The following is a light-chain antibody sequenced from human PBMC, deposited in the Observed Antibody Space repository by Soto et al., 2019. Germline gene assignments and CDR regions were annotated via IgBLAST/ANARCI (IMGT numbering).Light chain of an antibody. J-gene: IGKJ2*01. CDR2: GAS. CDR1: QIVSNRD. V-gene: IGKV3-20*01. CDR3: QLYGDSPKYT. Sequence: ETVLTQTPGTLSLSPGERATLSCRAGQIVSNRDLAWYQQKPGQAPRLLIYGASSRATGVPDRFSGSASGTDFTLTISGLEPEDFAVYYCQLYGDSPKYTFGQGTRLEIK.